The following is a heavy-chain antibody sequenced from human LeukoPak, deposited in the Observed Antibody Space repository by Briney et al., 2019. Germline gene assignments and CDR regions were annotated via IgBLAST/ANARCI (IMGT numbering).Heavy chain of an antibody. CDR1: GYSISSGYY. Sequence: PSETLSLTCTVSGYSISSGYYWGWIRQPPGKGLEWIGSIYHSGSTYYNPSLKSRVTISVDTSKNQFSLKLSSVTAADTAVYYCARVTSGWNFYYYYYMDVWGKGTTVTVSS. V-gene: IGHV4-38-2*02. D-gene: IGHD6-19*01. J-gene: IGHJ6*03. CDR2: IYHSGST. CDR3: ARVTSGWNFYYYYYMDV.